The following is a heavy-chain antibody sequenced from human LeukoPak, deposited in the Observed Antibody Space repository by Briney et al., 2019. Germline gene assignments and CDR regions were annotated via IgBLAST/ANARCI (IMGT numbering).Heavy chain of an antibody. J-gene: IGHJ6*03. V-gene: IGHV4-61*02. CDR3: ARRPYCSSTSCYRSYYYYYMDV. CDR1: GGSISSGSYY. CDR2: IYTSGST. D-gene: IGHD2-2*02. Sequence: SETLSLTCTVSGGSISSGSYYWSWIRQPAGKGLEWIGRIYTSGSTNYNPSLKSRVTISVDTSKNQFSLKLSSVTAADTAVYYCARRPYCSSTSCYRSYYYYYMDVWGKGTTVTVSS.